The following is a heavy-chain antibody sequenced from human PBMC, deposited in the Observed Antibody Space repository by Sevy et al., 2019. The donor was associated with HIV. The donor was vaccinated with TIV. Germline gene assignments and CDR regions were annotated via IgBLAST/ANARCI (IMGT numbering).Heavy chain of an antibody. D-gene: IGHD6-19*01. V-gene: IGHV3-30*04. CDR2: VSFDGGNK. J-gene: IGHJ4*02. CDR3: ARGPYSSGLRFDY. Sequence: GGSLRLSCVASGFSFRDYALHWVRQGPGKGLEWVAVVSFDGGNKYYPDSVKGRFTVSRDNSKNTLFLQMDSLRAEDTAVYYCARGPYSSGLRFDYWGQGTLVTVSS. CDR1: GFSFRDYA.